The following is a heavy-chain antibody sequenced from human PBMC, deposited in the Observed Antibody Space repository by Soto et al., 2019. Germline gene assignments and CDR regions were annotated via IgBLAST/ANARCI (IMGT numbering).Heavy chain of an antibody. Sequence: WETLSLTCAVNGGSFREYYWSWLRQPPGKGLEWIGEINQSGTTHYNPSLKRRINISIDTSKNQFSLNLTSVTAADTATYYCARDIITVIGGEIYYYFGMDVWGQGTTVTVSS. CDR3: ARDIITVIGGEIYYYFGMDV. J-gene: IGHJ6*02. CDR2: INQSGTT. D-gene: IGHD3-10*01. CDR1: GGSFREYY. V-gene: IGHV4-34*01.